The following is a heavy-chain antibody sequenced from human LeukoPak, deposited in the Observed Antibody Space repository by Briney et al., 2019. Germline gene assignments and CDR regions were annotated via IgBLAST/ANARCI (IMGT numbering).Heavy chain of an antibody. Sequence: SETLSLTCTVSGGSISSTNYYWGWIRQPPGKGLEWIGSIYYSGSTYYNPSLKSRVTISVDTSKNQFSLKLSSVTAADTAVYYCARDGYNNVYYFDYWGQGTLVTVSS. D-gene: IGHD5-24*01. CDR3: ARDGYNNVYYFDY. V-gene: IGHV4-39*07. CDR1: GGSISSTNYY. J-gene: IGHJ4*02. CDR2: IYYSGST.